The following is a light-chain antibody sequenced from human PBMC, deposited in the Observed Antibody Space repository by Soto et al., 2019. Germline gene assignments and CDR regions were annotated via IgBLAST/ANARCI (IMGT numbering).Light chain of an antibody. Sequence: QSVLTQPPSVSAAPGQKVTISCSGSNSNIGNHYVSWYQQVPGTAPKLLIYDNFQRPSGIPDRFSGSKFGTSATLDITGLQTGDEADYYCGTWDSSLNSVLFGGGTKVTVL. CDR1: NSNIGNHY. V-gene: IGLV1-51*01. J-gene: IGLJ2*01. CDR3: GTWDSSLNSVL. CDR2: DNF.